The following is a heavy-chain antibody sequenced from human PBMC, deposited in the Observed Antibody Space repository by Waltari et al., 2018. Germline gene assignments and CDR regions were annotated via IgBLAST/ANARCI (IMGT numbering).Heavy chain of an antibody. Sequence: QVQLVQSGAEVKKPGASVKVSCKASGYTFTSYAMPLFRQAPGQRLEWMGWINAGNGNTKYSQKFQGRVTITRDTSASTAYMELSSLRSEDTAVYYCARERGVAPFDYWGQGTLVTVSS. V-gene: IGHV1-3*01. CDR2: INAGNGNT. J-gene: IGHJ4*02. CDR1: GYTFTSYA. D-gene: IGHD3-10*01. CDR3: ARERGVAPFDY.